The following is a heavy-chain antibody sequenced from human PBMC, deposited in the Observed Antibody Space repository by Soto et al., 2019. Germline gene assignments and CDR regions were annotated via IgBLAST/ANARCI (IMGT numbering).Heavy chain of an antibody. V-gene: IGHV4-39*07. J-gene: IGHJ5*02. CDR2: IHYSGST. D-gene: IGHD2-2*01. CDR3: ARVRVVPAPRWFDP. Sequence: SETLSLTCTVSGGSISSNIYYWGWIRQPPGKGLEWIGNIHYSGSTYYDPSLKTRVTISVDTSKNQFSLKLSSVTAADTAVYYCARVRVVPAPRWFDPWGQGTLVTVSS. CDR1: GGSISSNIYY.